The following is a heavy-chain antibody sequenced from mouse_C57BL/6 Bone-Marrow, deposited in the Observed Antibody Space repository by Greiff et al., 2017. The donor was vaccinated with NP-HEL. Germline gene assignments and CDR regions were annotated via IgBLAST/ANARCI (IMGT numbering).Heavy chain of an antibody. J-gene: IGHJ3*01. CDR2: IYPGDGDT. CDR3: ARGAY. CDR1: GYEFSNYW. V-gene: IGHV1-80*01. Sequence: LQESGAELVKPGASVKISCKASGYEFSNYWMNWVKQRPGKGLEWIGQIYPGDGDTNYNGKFKDKATLTADKSSSTAYMQLSGLTSEDSAVYFCARGAYWGQGTLVTVSA.